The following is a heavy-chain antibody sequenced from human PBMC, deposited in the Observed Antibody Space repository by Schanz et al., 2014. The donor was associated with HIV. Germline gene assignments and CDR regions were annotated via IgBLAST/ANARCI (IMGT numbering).Heavy chain of an antibody. CDR2: ISYDGNYK. Sequence: QVQLVESGGGVVQPGRSLRLSCAAYGFRFSTYGMHWVRQAPGKGLEWVAVISYDGNYKIYSESVKGRFTISRDNSKNTLYLHMSSLRREDTAVYYCAKDRGYCDGSGCYWGDYWGQGTLVTVSS. CDR1: GFRFSTYG. CDR3: AKDRGYCDGSGCYWGDY. V-gene: IGHV3-30*18. J-gene: IGHJ4*02. D-gene: IGHD2-15*01.